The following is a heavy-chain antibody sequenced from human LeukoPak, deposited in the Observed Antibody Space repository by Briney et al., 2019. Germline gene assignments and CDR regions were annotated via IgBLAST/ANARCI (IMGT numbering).Heavy chain of an antibody. J-gene: IGHJ4*02. Sequence: ASVKVSCKVSGSTLTNLSMHWVRQAPGKGLEGMGGFDPEDGETIYAQKFQGRVTMTEDTSTDTAYMELSSLRSEDTAVYYCATDLISALGELSYLDYWGQGTLVTVSS. D-gene: IGHD3-16*02. CDR1: GSTLTNLS. CDR2: FDPEDGET. V-gene: IGHV1-24*01. CDR3: ATDLISALGELSYLDY.